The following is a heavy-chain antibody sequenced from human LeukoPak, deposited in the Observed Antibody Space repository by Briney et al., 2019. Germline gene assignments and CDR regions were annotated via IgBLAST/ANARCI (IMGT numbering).Heavy chain of an antibody. CDR3: ARSRCYDFWSGYYAGNWFDP. V-gene: IGHV4-34*01. CDR1: GGSFSGYY. D-gene: IGHD3-3*01. Sequence: SSETLSLTCAVYGGSFSGYYWSWIRQPPGKGLEWIGEINHSGSTNYNPSLKSRVTISVDTSKNQFSLKLSSVTAADTAVYYCARSRCYDFWSGYYAGNWFDPWGQGTLVTVSS. J-gene: IGHJ5*02. CDR2: INHSGST.